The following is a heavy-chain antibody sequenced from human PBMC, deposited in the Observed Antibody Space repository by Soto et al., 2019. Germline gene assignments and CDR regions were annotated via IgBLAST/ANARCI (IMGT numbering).Heavy chain of an antibody. CDR2: MMPVYGSA. CDR1: GDTFSRSA. CDR3: AGGGGMIFGAITHQGRHGMDV. J-gene: IGHJ6*02. Sequence: QVQLVQSGAEVKKPGSSVKVSCKVSGDTFSRSAFAWVRQAPGQGPEWMGGMMPVYGSANYAQKFWGRLTITTDDSTRRIYMELSGLTSDDTGVYYCAGGGGMIFGAITHQGRHGMDVWGQGTTVIVS. V-gene: IGHV1-69*19. D-gene: IGHD3-3*01.